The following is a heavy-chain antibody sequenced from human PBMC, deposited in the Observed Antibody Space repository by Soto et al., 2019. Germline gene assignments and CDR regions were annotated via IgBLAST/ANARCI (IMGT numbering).Heavy chain of an antibody. CDR2: IKQDGSEK. V-gene: IGHV3-7*03. Sequence: EVQLVESGGGLVQPGGSLRLSCAASGFTFSSYWMSWVRQAPGKGLEWVANIKQDGSEKYYVDSVKGRFTISRDNAKNSLYLQMNSLRAEDTAVYYCARDSVVRVQQLVLSSGAFDIWGQGTMVTVSS. J-gene: IGHJ3*02. D-gene: IGHD6-13*01. CDR1: GFTFSSYW. CDR3: ARDSVVRVQQLVLSSGAFDI.